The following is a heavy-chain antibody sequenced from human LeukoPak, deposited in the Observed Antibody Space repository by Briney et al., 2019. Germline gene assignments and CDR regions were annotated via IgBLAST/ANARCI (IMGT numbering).Heavy chain of an antibody. CDR2: IYYSGST. Sequence: PSETLSLTCTVSGGSISSGGYYWSWIRQHPGKGLEWIGYIYYSGSTYYNPSLKSRVTMSVDTSKNQFSLKLSSVTAADTAVYYCAREWVRGVIRREYYYYYYMDVWGKGTTVTVSS. V-gene: IGHV4-31*03. D-gene: IGHD3-10*01. CDR3: AREWVRGVIRREYYYYYYMDV. CDR1: GGSISSGGYY. J-gene: IGHJ6*03.